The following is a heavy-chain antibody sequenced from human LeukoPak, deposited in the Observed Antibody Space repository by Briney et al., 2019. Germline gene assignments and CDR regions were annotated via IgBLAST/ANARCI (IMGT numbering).Heavy chain of an antibody. Sequence: EGSLRLSCSASGFSFSSYSMDWVRQAPGKGLEWAAYISSNGDVTHYADSVKGRFTISRDNAKNLLYLQMNSLRAEDTAVYYCARLFGSDGYWGQGTLVTVSS. J-gene: IGHJ4*02. CDR3: ARLFGSDGY. CDR1: GFSFSSYS. D-gene: IGHD2-21*01. V-gene: IGHV3-48*01. CDR2: ISSNGDVT.